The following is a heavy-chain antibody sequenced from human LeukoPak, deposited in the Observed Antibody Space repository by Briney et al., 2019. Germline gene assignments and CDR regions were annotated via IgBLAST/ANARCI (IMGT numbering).Heavy chain of an antibody. CDR3: ARDSSGWYYFDY. CDR2: ISSTSSHI. D-gene: IGHD6-19*01. J-gene: IGHJ4*02. V-gene: IGHV3-21*01. Sequence: GGSLRLSCEASGFIFSSYSMNWVRQAPGKGLEWVSSISSTSSHIYYADSVKGRFTISRDNAKNSLYLQMNSLRAEDTAVYYCARDSSGWYYFDYWGQGTLVTVSS. CDR1: GFIFSSYS.